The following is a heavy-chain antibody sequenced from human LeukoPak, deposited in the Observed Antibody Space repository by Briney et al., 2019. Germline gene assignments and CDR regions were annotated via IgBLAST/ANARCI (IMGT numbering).Heavy chain of an antibody. CDR1: GFTFSSYS. J-gene: IGHJ5*02. CDR3: ARGTGGGYGRNWFDP. Sequence: GGSLRLSCAASGFTFSSYSMNWVRQAPGKGLEWVSYISSSSSTIYYADSVKGRFTISRDNAKNSLYLQMNSLRAEDTAVYYCARGTGGGYGRNWFDPWGQGTLVTVSS. CDR2: ISSSSSTI. V-gene: IGHV3-48*04. D-gene: IGHD5-12*01.